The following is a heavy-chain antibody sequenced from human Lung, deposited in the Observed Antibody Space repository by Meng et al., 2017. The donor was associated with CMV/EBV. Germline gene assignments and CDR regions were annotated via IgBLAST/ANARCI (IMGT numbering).Heavy chain of an antibody. CDR2: IKQNGSEI. D-gene: IGHD2-8*02. Sequence: GESLKISCAASGFTFSSYSMNWVRQAPGKGLEWVASIKQNGSEIYYVDSVKGRFTISRDNAKKSLYLQMDSLRAEDTAVYYCATYGWTPDYWGQGTRVTGAS. J-gene: IGHJ4*02. CDR3: ATYGWTPDY. V-gene: IGHV3-7*01. CDR1: GFTFSSYS.